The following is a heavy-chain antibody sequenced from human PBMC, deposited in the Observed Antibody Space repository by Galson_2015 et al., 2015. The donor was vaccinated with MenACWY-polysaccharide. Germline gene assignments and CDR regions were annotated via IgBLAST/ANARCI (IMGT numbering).Heavy chain of an antibody. Sequence: SVKVSCKASGYTFTGYYMHWVRQAPGQGLEWMGWINPNSGGTNYAQKFQGRVTMSRDTSISTAYMELSRLRSDDTAVYYCARGMGGSYSSSSGGNWFDPWGQGTLVPVSS. CDR1: GYTFTGYY. J-gene: IGHJ5*02. CDR3: ARGMGGSYSSSSGGNWFDP. D-gene: IGHD6-6*01. V-gene: IGHV1-2*02. CDR2: INPNSGGT.